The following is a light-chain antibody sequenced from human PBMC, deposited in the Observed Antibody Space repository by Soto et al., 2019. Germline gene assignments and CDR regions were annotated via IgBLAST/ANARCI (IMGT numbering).Light chain of an antibody. CDR2: RNN. Sequence: QPVLTQPPSASGTPGQTVTISCSGGSSSIGATDVYWYQQLPGTAPKLLIYRNNQRPSGVPARFSGSKSGTSASLAITGLRSEDEADYHCAAWDDSLSGPVVFGGGTKLTVL. CDR3: AAWDDSLSGPVV. J-gene: IGLJ2*01. CDR1: SSSIGATD. V-gene: IGLV1-47*01.